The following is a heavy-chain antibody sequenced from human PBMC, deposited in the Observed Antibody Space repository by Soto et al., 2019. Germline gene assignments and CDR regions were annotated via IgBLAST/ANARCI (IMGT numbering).Heavy chain of an antibody. Sequence: GSLRLSCATSGFTFSYYAMSWVRQAPGKGLEWVSSISDSGGSTYYADSVKGRFTISRDNSKDTLFLQINRLRVEDTAVYYCAKSPGDGYNYTDYWGQGTLVTVSS. V-gene: IGHV3-23*01. CDR2: ISDSGGST. D-gene: IGHD5-12*01. CDR1: GFTFSYYA. J-gene: IGHJ4*02. CDR3: AKSPGDGYNYTDY.